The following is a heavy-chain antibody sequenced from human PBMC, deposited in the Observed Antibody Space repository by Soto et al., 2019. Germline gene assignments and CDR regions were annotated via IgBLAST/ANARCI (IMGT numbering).Heavy chain of an antibody. J-gene: IGHJ5*02. CDR2: ISGSGST. D-gene: IGHD1-26*01. CDR1: GFTFSDYG. Sequence: GGSLSLSCAAPGFTFSDYGMGWVRQAPGKGLEWVSAISGSGSTFYADSVKGRFTISRDNSRNTLYLQMNSLRAEDTAVYYCAKDYLRWAQSWGQGTLVTVSS. V-gene: IGHV3-23*01. CDR3: AKDYLRWAQS.